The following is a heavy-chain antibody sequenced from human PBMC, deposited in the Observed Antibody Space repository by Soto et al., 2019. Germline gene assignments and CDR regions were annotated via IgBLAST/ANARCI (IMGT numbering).Heavy chain of an antibody. CDR1: GGTFSSYA. V-gene: IGHV1-69*13. CDR3: ARDPRTARYSSNWVYNWFDP. Sequence: SVKVSCKASGGTFSSYAISWVRQAPGQGLEWMGGINPIFGTANYAQKFQGRVTITADESTSTAYMELSSLRSEDTAVYYCARDPRTARYSSNWVYNWFDPWGQGTLVTVSS. D-gene: IGHD6-13*01. CDR2: INPIFGTA. J-gene: IGHJ5*02.